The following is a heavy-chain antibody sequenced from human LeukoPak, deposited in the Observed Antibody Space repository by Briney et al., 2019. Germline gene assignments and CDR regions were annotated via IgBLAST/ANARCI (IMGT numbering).Heavy chain of an antibody. J-gene: IGHJ4*02. CDR3: ARVGVTAATADY. D-gene: IGHD6-25*01. CDR2: ISGSGGST. CDR1: GFTFSDYY. Sequence: GGSLRLSCAASGFTFSDYYMSWIRQAPGKGLEWVSTISGSGGSTYYADSVKGQFTISRDNSKNTLYLQMNSLRSEDTAVYFCARVGVTAATADYWGQGTLVTVSS. V-gene: IGHV3-23*01.